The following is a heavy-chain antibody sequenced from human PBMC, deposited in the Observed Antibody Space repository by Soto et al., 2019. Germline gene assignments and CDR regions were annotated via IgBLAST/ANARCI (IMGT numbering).Heavy chain of an antibody. CDR3: AINVGNPVRGDY. J-gene: IGHJ4*02. Sequence: ASVKVSCKVSGYTLTELSMHWVRQAPGKGLEWMGGFDPEDGETIYAQKFQGRVTMTEDTSTDTAYMELSSLRSEDPAVYYCAINVGNPVRGDYWGQGTLVTVSS. CDR1: GYTLTELS. D-gene: IGHD3-10*01. CDR2: FDPEDGET. V-gene: IGHV1-24*01.